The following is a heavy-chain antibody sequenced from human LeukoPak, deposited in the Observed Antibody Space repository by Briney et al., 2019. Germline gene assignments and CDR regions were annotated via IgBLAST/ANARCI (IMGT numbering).Heavy chain of an antibody. V-gene: IGHV3-21*01. CDR3: ARGWDYDFWSGYPYYYYGMDV. CDR1: GFTLSSYS. D-gene: IGHD3-3*01. Sequence: AGGSLRLSCAASGFTLSSYSMNWVRQAPGKGLEWVSSISSSSSYIYYADSVKGRFTISRDNAKNSLYLQMNSLRAEDTAVYHCARGWDYDFWSGYPYYYYGMDVWGQGTTVTVSS. CDR2: ISSSSSYI. J-gene: IGHJ6*02.